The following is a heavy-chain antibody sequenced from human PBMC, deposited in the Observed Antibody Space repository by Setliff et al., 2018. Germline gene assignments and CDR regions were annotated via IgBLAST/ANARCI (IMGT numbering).Heavy chain of an antibody. Sequence: SETLSLTCAVYGGSFSGYNWSWIRQPPGKGLEWIGEINHSGSTNYNPSLKSRVTISVDTSKNQFSLKLSSVTAADTAVYYCAREIGYYYYYYMDVWGKGTTVTVSS. V-gene: IGHV4-34*01. CDR3: AREIGYYYYYYMDV. CDR1: GGSFSGYN. CDR2: INHSGST. J-gene: IGHJ6*03.